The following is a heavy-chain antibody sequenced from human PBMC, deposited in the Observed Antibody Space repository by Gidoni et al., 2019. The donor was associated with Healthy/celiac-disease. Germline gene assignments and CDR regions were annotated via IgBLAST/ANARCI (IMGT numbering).Heavy chain of an antibody. CDR1: GFPLSSHW. CDR2: INSDGSST. V-gene: IGHV3-74*01. Sequence: EVRLVESGGGVVQPGGSLRLSCAAAGFPLSSHWMHWVRQVPGKGLVWVSRINSDGSSTSYADSVKGRFTISRDNAKNTLYLQMNSLRGEDTAVYYCARRYDCGGDCPFDSWGQGTLVTVSS. J-gene: IGHJ4*02. D-gene: IGHD2-21*02. CDR3: ARRYDCGGDCPFDS.